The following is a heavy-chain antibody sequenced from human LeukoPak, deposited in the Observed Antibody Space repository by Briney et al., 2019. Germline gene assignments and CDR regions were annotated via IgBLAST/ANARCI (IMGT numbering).Heavy chain of an antibody. V-gene: IGHV3-21*01. J-gene: IGHJ3*02. D-gene: IGHD3-10*01. CDR2: ISSSSSYT. Sequence: GGSLRLSCAASGFTFSSYSMNWVRQAPGKGLEWVSSISSSSSYTYYADSVKGRFTISRDNVKNSLYLQMNSLRAEDTAVYYCARRHHLWFGELYDAFDIWGQGTMVTVSS. CDR1: GFTFSSYS. CDR3: ARRHHLWFGELYDAFDI.